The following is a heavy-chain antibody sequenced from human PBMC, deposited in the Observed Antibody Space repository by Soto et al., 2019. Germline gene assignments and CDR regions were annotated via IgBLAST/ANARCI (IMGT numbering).Heavy chain of an antibody. J-gene: IGHJ4*02. CDR3: AREPKTTWLVQFVPIYYFAY. D-gene: IGHD6-6*01. V-gene: IGHV1-69*01. CDR1: GGTFSSYA. CDR2: IIPTFGTA. Sequence: QVQLVQSGAEVKKPGSSVKVSCKASGGTFSSYAISWVRQAPGQGLEWMGGIIPTFGTANYAQKFQGRVTITADESTVTAYMELSSRCSEDTAVYYCAREPKTTWLVQFVPIYYFAYWVQGPLVTDSS.